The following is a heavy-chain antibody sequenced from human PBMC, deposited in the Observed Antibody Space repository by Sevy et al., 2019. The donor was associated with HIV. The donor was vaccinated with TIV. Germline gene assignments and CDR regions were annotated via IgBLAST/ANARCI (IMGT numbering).Heavy chain of an antibody. V-gene: IGHV3-15*07. J-gene: IGHJ3*02. CDR2: VKRGSDGGTK. D-gene: IGHD6-19*01. CDR1: GFPFNIVW. Sequence: GGSLRLSCTATGFPFNIVWMNWVRQAPGKGLEWVGRVKRGSDGGTKDYAAPVRGRFTISRDDSRSTLYLQMNGLKTEDTAIYYCTTEWLCERSVSRGFNIWGQGTMVTVSS. CDR3: TTEWLCERSVSRGFNI.